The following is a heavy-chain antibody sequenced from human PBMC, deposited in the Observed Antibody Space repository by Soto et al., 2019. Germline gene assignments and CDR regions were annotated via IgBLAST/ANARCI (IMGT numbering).Heavy chain of an antibody. CDR2: ISDSGSTM. Sequence: PGGSLRLSCAASGFTFSSYEMNWVRQAPGKGLEWVSYISDSGSTMYYADSVKGRFTISRDNAKNSLYLQMNSLRAEDTAVYYCARSLSAVGYYYYGVDVWGQGTTVTVSS. V-gene: IGHV3-48*03. J-gene: IGHJ6*02. CDR1: GFTFSSYE. CDR3: ARSLSAVGYYYYGVDV. D-gene: IGHD6-13*01.